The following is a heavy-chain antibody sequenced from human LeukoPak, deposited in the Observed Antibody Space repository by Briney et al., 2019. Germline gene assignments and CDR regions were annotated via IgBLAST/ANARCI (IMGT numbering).Heavy chain of an antibody. CDR1: GFTFSSYG. Sequence: PGGSLRLSCAASGFTFSSYGMHWVRQAPGKGLEWVAFIRYDGSNKYYADSVKGRFTISRDNSKNKLYLQMNSLRAEDTAVYYCARSGYYPDDAFDIWGQGTMVTVSS. V-gene: IGHV3-30*02. CDR2: IRYDGSNK. J-gene: IGHJ3*02. D-gene: IGHD3-22*01. CDR3: ARSGYYPDDAFDI.